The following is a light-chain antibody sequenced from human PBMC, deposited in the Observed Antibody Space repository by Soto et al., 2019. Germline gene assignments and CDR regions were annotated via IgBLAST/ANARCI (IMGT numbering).Light chain of an antibody. CDR2: DVS. V-gene: IGLV2-11*01. CDR3: FSFAGDFDV. Sequence: QSVLTQPRSVSGSPGQSVAISCTGTTSDVGGYDYVSWHQQHPGKAPELIMFDVSKRPSGVPDRFSGSKSGNTASLTISGLQAEYEADYFCFSFAGDFDVFGSGTKLTVL. J-gene: IGLJ1*01. CDR1: TSDVGGYDY.